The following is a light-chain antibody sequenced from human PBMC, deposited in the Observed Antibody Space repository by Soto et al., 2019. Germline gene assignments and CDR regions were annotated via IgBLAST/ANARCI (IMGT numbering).Light chain of an antibody. CDR3: SSYTSATTYV. J-gene: IGLJ1*01. CDR2: DVS. V-gene: IGLV2-14*01. CDR1: SSDVGAYNY. Sequence: QSALTQPASVSGSPGQSITISCTGTSSDVGAYNYDSWYQQYPGEAPKVIIYDVSHRPAGVSNRFSGSKSGNTASLTISGLHTQDEADYYCSSYTSATTYVFGTGTKVTVL.